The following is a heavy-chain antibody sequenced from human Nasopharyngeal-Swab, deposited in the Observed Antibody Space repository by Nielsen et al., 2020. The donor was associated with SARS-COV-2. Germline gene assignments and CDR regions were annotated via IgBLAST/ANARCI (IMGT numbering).Heavy chain of an antibody. D-gene: IGHD2/OR15-2a*01. J-gene: IGHJ4*02. CDR1: GFTFNNYN. Sequence: GESLKISCAASGFTFNNYNFNWVRQAPGKVLEWVSAISGSGGSTYYADSVKGRFTISRDNSKNTLYLQMNSLRAEDTTVYYCACSIFWGQGTLVTVSS. CDR3: ACSIF. CDR2: ISGSGGST. V-gene: IGHV3-23*01.